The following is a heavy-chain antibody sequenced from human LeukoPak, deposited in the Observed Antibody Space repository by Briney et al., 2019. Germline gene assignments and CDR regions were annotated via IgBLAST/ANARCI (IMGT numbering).Heavy chain of an antibody. CDR3: AKDPIYYYDSSGYYHPRWFDP. CDR2: ISYDGSNK. D-gene: IGHD3-22*01. V-gene: IGHV3-30-3*01. J-gene: IGHJ5*02. CDR1: GFTFSSSA. Sequence: GGSLRLSCAASGFTFSSSAMHWVRQAPDKGLEWVAVISYDGSNKYYADSVKGRFTISRDNSKNTLYLQMNSLRAEDTAVYYCAKDPIYYYDSSGYYHPRWFDPWGQGTLVTVSS.